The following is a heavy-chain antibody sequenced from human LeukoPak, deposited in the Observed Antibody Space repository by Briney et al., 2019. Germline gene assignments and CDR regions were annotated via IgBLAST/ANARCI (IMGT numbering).Heavy chain of an antibody. CDR1: GGSFSGYY. J-gene: IGHJ6*02. Sequence: SETLSLTCAVYGGSFSGYYWSWIRHPPGKGLEWIGEINHSGSTNYNPSLKSRLTISVDTSKNQFSLKLSSVTAADTAVYYCARVSSFRGYYYYGMDVWGQGTTVTVSS. CDR3: ARVSSFRGYYYYGMDV. CDR2: INHSGST. D-gene: IGHD1-26*01. V-gene: IGHV4-34*01.